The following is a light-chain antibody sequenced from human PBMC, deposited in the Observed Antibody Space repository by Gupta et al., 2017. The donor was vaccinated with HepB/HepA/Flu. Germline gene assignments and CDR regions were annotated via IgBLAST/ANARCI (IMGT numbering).Light chain of an antibody. CDR2: AAS. CDR3: QQSYSTLGIT. CDR1: QSISSY. Sequence: DIQMTQSPSSLSASVRDRVTITCRASQSISSYLNWYQQKPGKAPKLLIYAASSLQSGVPSRFSGSGSGTDFTLTISSLQPEDFATYYCQQSYSTLGITFGQGTRLEIK. J-gene: IGKJ5*01. V-gene: IGKV1-39*01.